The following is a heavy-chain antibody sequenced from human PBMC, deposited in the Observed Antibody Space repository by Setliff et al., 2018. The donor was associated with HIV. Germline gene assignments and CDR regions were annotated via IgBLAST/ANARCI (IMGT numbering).Heavy chain of an antibody. V-gene: IGHV1-69*05. CDR1: GGDFSSYG. Sequence: SVKVSCKASGGDFSSYGIDWVRQAPGQGLEWMGNIIPMFEVTNDAQKFQDRVTITTDESTSTAYLELSSLRSDDTAIYYCTTRRYIYGTGNVCNVLGYFQYWGQGTLVTVS. CDR3: TTRRYIYGTGNVCNVLGYFQY. D-gene: IGHD3-9*01. J-gene: IGHJ4*03. CDR2: IIPMFEVT.